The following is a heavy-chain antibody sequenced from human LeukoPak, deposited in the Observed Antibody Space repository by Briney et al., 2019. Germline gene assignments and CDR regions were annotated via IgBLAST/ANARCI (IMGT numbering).Heavy chain of an antibody. CDR2: VNRYVSST. V-gene: IGHV3-74*01. CDR1: GFTFSDYW. CDR3: ARDRSISAAGDTY. Sequence: GGSLRLSCAASGFTFSDYWMHWVRQAPGKGLVWVSRVNRYVSSTSYADSVKGRFTISRDNAKNTLSLQMNSLRAEDTAVYYCARDRSISAAGDTYWGQGNLVTVSS. J-gene: IGHJ4*02. D-gene: IGHD6-13*01.